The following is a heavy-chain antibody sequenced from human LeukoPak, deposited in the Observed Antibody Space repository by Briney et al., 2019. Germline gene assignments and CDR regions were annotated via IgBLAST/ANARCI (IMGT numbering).Heavy chain of an antibody. V-gene: IGHV4-34*01. CDR2: INHSGST. J-gene: IGHJ3*02. CDR1: GGSFSAYY. CDR3: ARGPSLGYCSSTSCYRNAFDI. Sequence: SETLSLTCAVYGGSFSAYYWSWIRQPPGKGLEWIGEINHSGSTNYNPPLKSRVTISVDTSKNQFSLKLSSVTAADTAVYYCARGPSLGYCSSTSCYRNAFDIWGQGTMVTVSS. D-gene: IGHD2-2*02.